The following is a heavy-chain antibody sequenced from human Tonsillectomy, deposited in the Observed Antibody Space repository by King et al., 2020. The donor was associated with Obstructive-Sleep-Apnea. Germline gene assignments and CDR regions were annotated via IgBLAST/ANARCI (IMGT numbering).Heavy chain of an antibody. CDR3: ARDDYGDNSRYFDY. V-gene: IGHV4-39*07. CDR1: GGSISSSIYS. D-gene: IGHD4-23*01. Sequence: QLQESGPGLVKPSETLSLTCTVSGGSISSSIYSWGWCRQPPGKWLEGCGGIYYSVSTYYNPSLKSRVTISLNTSKNQFSLKLRSVTAADTAVYYCARDDYGDNSRYFDYWGQGSLVTVSS. CDR2: IYYSVST. J-gene: IGHJ4*02.